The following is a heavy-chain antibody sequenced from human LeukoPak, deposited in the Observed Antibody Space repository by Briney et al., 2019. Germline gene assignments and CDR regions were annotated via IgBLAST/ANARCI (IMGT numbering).Heavy chain of an antibody. J-gene: IGHJ5*02. CDR1: GFTFSSYW. Sequence: GGSLRLSCAASGFTFSSYWMSWVRQAPGKGLEWVANIKQDGSEKYYVDSVKGRFTISRDNARNSLYLQMNSLRAEDTAVYYCARDRGYSSSSVSYNWFDPWGQGTLVTVSS. CDR2: IKQDGSEK. CDR3: ARDRGYSSSSVSYNWFDP. V-gene: IGHV3-7*01. D-gene: IGHD6-6*01.